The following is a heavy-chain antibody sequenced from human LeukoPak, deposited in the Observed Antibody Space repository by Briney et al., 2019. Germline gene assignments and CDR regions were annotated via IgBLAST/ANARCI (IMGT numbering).Heavy chain of an antibody. CDR2: ISYDGSNK. Sequence: GRSLRLSCAASGFTFSSYAMHWVRQAPGKGLEWVAVISYDGSNKYYADSVKGRFTISRDNSKNTLYLQMNSLRAEDTAVYYCARESTVTTPIYYYYGMDVWGQGTTVTVSS. CDR1: GFTFSSYA. V-gene: IGHV3-30-3*01. CDR3: ARESTVTTPIYYYYGMDV. J-gene: IGHJ6*02. D-gene: IGHD4-17*01.